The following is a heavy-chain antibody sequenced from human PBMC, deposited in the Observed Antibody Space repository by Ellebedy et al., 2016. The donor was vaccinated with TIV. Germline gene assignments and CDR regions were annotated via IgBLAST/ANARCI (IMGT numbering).Heavy chain of an antibody. CDR2: IYYSGST. CDR1: GGSISSSSYY. V-gene: IGHV4-39*01. D-gene: IGHD3-22*01. CDR3: ARQGTTGDTHYYDSSGYYGFDY. Sequence: SETLSLTCTVSGGSISSSSYYWGWIRQPPGKGLEWIGSIYYSGSTYYNPSLKSRVTISVDTSKNQFSLKLSSVTAADTAVYYCARQGTTGDTHYYDSSGYYGFDYWGQGTLVTVSS. J-gene: IGHJ4*02.